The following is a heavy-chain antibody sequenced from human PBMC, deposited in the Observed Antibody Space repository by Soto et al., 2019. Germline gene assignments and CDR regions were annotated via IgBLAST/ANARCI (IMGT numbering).Heavy chain of an antibody. Sequence: GGSLRLSCAASGFTFSDYYMSWIRQAPGKGLEWVSYISSSGSTTYYADSVKGRFTISRDNAKNSLYLQMNSLRAEDTAVYYCARGRYDFWSGYSDGMDVWGQGTTVTVSS. V-gene: IGHV3-11*01. CDR1: GFTFSDYY. J-gene: IGHJ6*02. D-gene: IGHD3-3*01. CDR2: ISSSGSTT. CDR3: ARGRYDFWSGYSDGMDV.